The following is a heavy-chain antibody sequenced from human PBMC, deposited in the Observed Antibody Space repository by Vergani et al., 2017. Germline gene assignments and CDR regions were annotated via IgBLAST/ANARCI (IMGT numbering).Heavy chain of an antibody. V-gene: IGHV3-53*01. CDR1: GFTVSSNY. J-gene: IGHJ6*02. Sequence: EVQLVESGGGLIQPGGSLRLSCAASGFTVSSNYMSWVRQAPGKGLEWGSVIYSGGSTYYADAVKGRFTSSRANSKNTLYLQMNSLRPEDTAMYYCARSATRRPWIQPNFDYYGMDVWGQGTTVTVSS. CDR3: ARSATRRPWIQPNFDYYGMDV. D-gene: IGHD5-18*01. CDR2: IYSGGST.